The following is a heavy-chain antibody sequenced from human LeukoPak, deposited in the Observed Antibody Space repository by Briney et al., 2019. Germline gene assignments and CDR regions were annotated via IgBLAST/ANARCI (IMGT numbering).Heavy chain of an antibody. V-gene: IGHV1-2*02. CDR1: GYTFTGYY. Sequence: ASVKVSCKASGYTFTGYYMHWVRQAPGQGLEWMGWINPHSGDTNYAQKFQGRVTVTRDTSITTAYMELSGLTSDDTAVYYCARTAFQFGEYFYYMDVWGEGTTVTVSS. CDR2: INPHSGDT. J-gene: IGHJ6*03. CDR3: ARTAFQFGEYFYYMDV. D-gene: IGHD3-10*01.